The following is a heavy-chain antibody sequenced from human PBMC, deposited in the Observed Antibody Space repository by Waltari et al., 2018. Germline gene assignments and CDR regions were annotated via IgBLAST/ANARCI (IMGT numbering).Heavy chain of an antibody. CDR3: ARGTDYGGNYGFF. CDR2: NNHSGYS. Sequence: QVQLQQWGAGLFKPSETLSLACGVSTGSFRPYYWFWFRQPPGKRLEWIGENNHSGYSNYNPSLEGRITISVDTSKNQVSLELNSVTAADTAVYYCARGTDYGGNYGFFWGQGTLVTVSS. CDR1: TGSFRPYY. V-gene: IGHV4-34*01. D-gene: IGHD4-17*01. J-gene: IGHJ4*02.